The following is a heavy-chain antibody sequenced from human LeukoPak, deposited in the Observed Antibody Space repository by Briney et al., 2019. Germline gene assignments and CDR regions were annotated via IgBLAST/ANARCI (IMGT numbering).Heavy chain of an antibody. CDR2: INPKSGGT. CDR1: GYTFTSYG. V-gene: IGHV1-2*02. CDR3: ARENMDSNSFDY. J-gene: IGHJ4*02. Sequence: ASVKVSCKASGYTFTSYGISWVRQAPGQGLEWMGWINPKSGGTIYSQSFQGRVTVTRDTSISTAYMELSRLRSDDTAVYFCARENMDSNSFDYWGQGTLVTVSS. D-gene: IGHD2/OR15-2a*01.